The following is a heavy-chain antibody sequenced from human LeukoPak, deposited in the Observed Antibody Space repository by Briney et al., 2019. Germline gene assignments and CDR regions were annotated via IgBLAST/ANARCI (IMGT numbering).Heavy chain of an antibody. Sequence: GGSLRLSCAASAFTFSNYWMSWVRQAPGKGLEWVANIKEDGSEINYVDSVKGRFTISRDNAKNSLYLQMNSLRAEDTAVYYCARGSEWEPLYYFDYWGQGNLVTVSS. CDR1: AFTFSNYW. CDR3: ARGSEWEPLYYFDY. D-gene: IGHD1-26*01. V-gene: IGHV3-7*04. J-gene: IGHJ4*02. CDR2: IKEDGSEI.